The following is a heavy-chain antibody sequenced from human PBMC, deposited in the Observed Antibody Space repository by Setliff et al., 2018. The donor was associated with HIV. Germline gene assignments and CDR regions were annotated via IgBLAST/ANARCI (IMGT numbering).Heavy chain of an antibody. V-gene: IGHV4-59*08. D-gene: IGHD1-26*01. CDR2: VYYTGST. J-gene: IGHJ6*03. Sequence: PSETLSLTCIVSGGSIGSYYWSRIRQSPGKGLEWIGYVYYTGSTNYNPSLKSRVTIGVDTSKNQFSLKLTSVTAADAAVYYCARRRPPPSGLYSAYYMDVWGTGTTVTVSS. CDR3: ARRRPPPSGLYSAYYMDV. CDR1: GGSIGSYY.